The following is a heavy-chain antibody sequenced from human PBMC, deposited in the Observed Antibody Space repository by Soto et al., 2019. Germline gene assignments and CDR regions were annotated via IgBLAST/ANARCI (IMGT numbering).Heavy chain of an antibody. CDR2: ISSSDNTI. V-gene: IGHV3-11*01. CDR3: AGPPGARGFDP. CDR1: GFTFSDYY. Sequence: KTGGSLRLSCAASGFTFSDYYMSWIRQAPGKGLEWVSYISSSDNTIYYADSVKGRFTISRDNAKNSPYLQMNSLRAEDTAVYYCAGPPGARGFDPWGQGTLVTVSS. J-gene: IGHJ5*02.